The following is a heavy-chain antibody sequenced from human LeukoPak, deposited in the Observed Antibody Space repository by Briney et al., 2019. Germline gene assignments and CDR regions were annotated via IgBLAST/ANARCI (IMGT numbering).Heavy chain of an antibody. CDR2: ISAYNGNT. D-gene: IGHD6-6*01. V-gene: IGHV1-18*01. Sequence: ASVTVSCKASGYTFTTYGISWVRQAPGQGREWMGWISAYNGNTNYAQKLQGRVTMTTDASTSTAYMELRSLRSDDTAVYYCARDLIAARPNWYDPWGQGTLVTVSS. CDR1: GYTFTTYG. J-gene: IGHJ5*02. CDR3: ARDLIAARPNWYDP.